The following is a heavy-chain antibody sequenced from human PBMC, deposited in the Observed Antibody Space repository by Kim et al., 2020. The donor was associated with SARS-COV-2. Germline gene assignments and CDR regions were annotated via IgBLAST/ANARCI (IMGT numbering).Heavy chain of an antibody. Sequence: GGSLRLSCAASGFTFSSYSMNWVRQAPGKGLEWVSYISSSSSTIYYADSVKGRFTISRDNAKNSLYLQMNSLRDEDTAVYYCARVKQLHEYYYYGMDVWGQGTTVTVSS. V-gene: IGHV3-48*02. CDR2: ISSSSSTI. CDR3: ARVKQLHEYYYYGMDV. D-gene: IGHD6-6*01. CDR1: GFTFSSYS. J-gene: IGHJ6*02.